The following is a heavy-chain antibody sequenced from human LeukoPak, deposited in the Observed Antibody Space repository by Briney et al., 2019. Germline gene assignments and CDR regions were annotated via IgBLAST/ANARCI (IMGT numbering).Heavy chain of an antibody. D-gene: IGHD3-3*01. J-gene: IGHJ3*02. Sequence: ASVKVSCKASGGTFSSYAISWVRQAPGQGLEWMGRIIPIFGTANYAQKFQGRVTITTDESTSTAYMEPSSLRSEDTAVYYCARDHRFLEWLLPPFDAFDIWGQGTMVTVSS. CDR2: IIPIFGTA. CDR3: ARDHRFLEWLLPPFDAFDI. V-gene: IGHV1-69*05. CDR1: GGTFSSYA.